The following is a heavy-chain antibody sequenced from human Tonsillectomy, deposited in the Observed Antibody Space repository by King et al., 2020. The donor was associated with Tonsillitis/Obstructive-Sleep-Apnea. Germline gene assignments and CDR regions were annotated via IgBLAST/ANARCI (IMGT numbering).Heavy chain of an antibody. J-gene: IGHJ3*02. CDR3: AKPAGELPDAFDI. D-gene: IGHD1-26*01. CDR2: ISGRGGST. Sequence: VQLVESGGGLVQPGGSLRLSCAASGFTFSSYAMSWVRQAPGKGLEWVSAISGRGGSTYYADSVKGRFTISRHNSKNTLYLQMNSLRTEDTAVYYWAKPAGELPDAFDIWGQGTMVTVSS. V-gene: IGHV3-23*04. CDR1: GFTFSSYA.